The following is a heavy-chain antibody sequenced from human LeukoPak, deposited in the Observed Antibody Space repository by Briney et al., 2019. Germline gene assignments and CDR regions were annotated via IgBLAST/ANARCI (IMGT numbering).Heavy chain of an antibody. V-gene: IGHV4-34*01. CDR2: INHIGIT. D-gene: IGHD3-10*01. J-gene: IGHJ6*03. CDR1: GGSFSGYY. Sequence: SETLSLTCAVYGGSFSGYYWSWIRQPPGKGLEWIGEINHIGITNYNPSLKSRVTISVDTSKNQFSLKLSSVTAADTAVYYCARDYGSGSYFRYYYYMDVWGKGTTVTVSS. CDR3: ARDYGSGSYFRYYYYMDV.